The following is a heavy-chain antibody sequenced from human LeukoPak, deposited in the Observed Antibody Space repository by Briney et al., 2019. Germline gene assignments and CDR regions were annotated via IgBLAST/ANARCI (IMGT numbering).Heavy chain of an antibody. CDR2: IYSGGST. D-gene: IGHD3-22*01. J-gene: IGHJ4*02. Sequence: GGSLRLSCVVSGFTVSTDYMSWVRQAPGKGLEWVSVIYSGGSTYYADSVKGRFTISRDSSKNTLYLQMNSLRAEDTAVYYCARETSSGYDWGQGTLVTVSS. CDR1: GFTVSTDY. CDR3: ARETSSGYD. V-gene: IGHV3-66*01.